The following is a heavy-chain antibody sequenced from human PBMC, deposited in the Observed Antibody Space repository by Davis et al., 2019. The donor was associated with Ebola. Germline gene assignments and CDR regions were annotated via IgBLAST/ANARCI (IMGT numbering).Heavy chain of an antibody. D-gene: IGHD3-10*02. J-gene: IGHJ4*02. V-gene: IGHV3-7*03. CDR1: GFTFSNYW. Sequence: GESLKISCAASGFTFSNYWMSWVRQAPGKGLEWVANIKQDGSEKYYVDSVKGRFTISRDNAKNSLYLQMSSLRAEDTAVYYCARKSTFVDYWGQGTRVTVSS. CDR2: IKQDGSEK. CDR3: ARKSTFVDY.